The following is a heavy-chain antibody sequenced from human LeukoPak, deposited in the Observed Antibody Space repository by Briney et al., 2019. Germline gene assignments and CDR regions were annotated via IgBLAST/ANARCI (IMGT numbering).Heavy chain of an antibody. CDR1: GGSISGYF. Sequence: PSETLSLTCTVAGGSISGYFWSWIRQPAGKGLEWIGRIYSSGNNNYNPSLKSRVTMSLDTSKNHLSLNLSSVTAADTAVYYCARGVRYIYGMDVWGQGTTVTVSS. CDR2: IYSSGNN. D-gene: IGHD3-9*01. CDR3: ARGVRYIYGMDV. J-gene: IGHJ6*02. V-gene: IGHV4-4*07.